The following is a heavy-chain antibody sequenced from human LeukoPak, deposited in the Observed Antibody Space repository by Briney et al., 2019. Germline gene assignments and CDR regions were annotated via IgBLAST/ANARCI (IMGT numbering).Heavy chain of an antibody. V-gene: IGHV7-4-1*02. CDR3: ARAELWFGELSIFDY. J-gene: IGHJ4*02. CDR2: INTNTGNP. D-gene: IGHD3-10*01. Sequence: ASVKVSCKASGYTFTGYYMHWVRQAPGQGLEWMGWINTNTGNPTYAQGFTGRFVFSLDTSVSTAYLQISSLKAEDTAVYYCARAELWFGELSIFDYWGQGTLVTVSS. CDR1: GYTFTGYY.